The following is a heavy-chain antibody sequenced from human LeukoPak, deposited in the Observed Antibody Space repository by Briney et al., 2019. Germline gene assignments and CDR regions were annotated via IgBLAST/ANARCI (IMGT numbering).Heavy chain of an antibody. CDR1: GFTVSSNY. V-gene: IGHV3-66*02. CDR3: ARESPPRREYSYT. CDR2: IYSGGST. J-gene: IGHJ5*02. Sequence: GGSLRLSCAASGFTVSSNYMSWVRQAPGKGLEWVSVIYSGGSTYYADSVKGRFTISRDNSKNTLYLQMNSLRAEDTAVYYCARESPPRREYSYTWGQGTLVTVSS. D-gene: IGHD5-18*01.